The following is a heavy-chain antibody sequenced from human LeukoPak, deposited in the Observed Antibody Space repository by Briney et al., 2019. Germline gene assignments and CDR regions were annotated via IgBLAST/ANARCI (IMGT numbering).Heavy chain of an antibody. Sequence: GGSLRLSCAASGFTFSNYGMSWVRQAPGKGLEWVSAISGSGGNTYYADSVKGRFTISRDNSKNTLYLQMNSLRAEDTAVYYCARDSSGWYHWFDPWGQGTLVTVSS. V-gene: IGHV3-23*01. CDR1: GFTFSNYG. D-gene: IGHD6-19*01. J-gene: IGHJ5*02. CDR2: ISGSGGNT. CDR3: ARDSSGWYHWFDP.